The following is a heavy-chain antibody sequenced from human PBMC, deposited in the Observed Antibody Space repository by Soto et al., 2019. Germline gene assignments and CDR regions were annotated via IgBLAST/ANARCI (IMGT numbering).Heavy chain of an antibody. J-gene: IGHJ4*02. V-gene: IGHV3-30*18. CDR3: AKGRGYSGSPLDY. Sequence: GGSLRLSCAASGFTFSNYDMHWVRQAPNKGLEWVAVMSSDESNKYYADSVKGRFTISRDYSKNTLYLQVNSLRAEDTAVYYCAKGRGYSGSPLDYWGQGTLVTVSS. CDR1: GFTFSNYD. CDR2: MSSDESNK. D-gene: IGHD5-12*01.